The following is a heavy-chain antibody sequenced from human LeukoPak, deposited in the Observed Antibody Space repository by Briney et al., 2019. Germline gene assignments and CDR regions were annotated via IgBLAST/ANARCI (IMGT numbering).Heavy chain of an antibody. D-gene: IGHD3-10*01. J-gene: IGHJ4*02. V-gene: IGHV1-69*05. CDR3: ARGGATTSRSLMVRGVISGFDY. Sequence: SVKVSCKASGGTFSSYAISWVRQAPGQGLEWMGGIIPIFGTANYAQKLQGRVTMTTDTSTSTAYMELRSLRSDDTAVYYCARGGATTSRSLMVRGVISGFDYWGQGTLVTVSS. CDR1: GGTFSSYA. CDR2: IIPIFGTA.